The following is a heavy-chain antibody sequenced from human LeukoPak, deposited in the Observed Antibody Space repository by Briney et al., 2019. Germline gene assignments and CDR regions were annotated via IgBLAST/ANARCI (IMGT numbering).Heavy chain of an antibody. J-gene: IGHJ6*02. D-gene: IGHD6-13*01. CDR2: MNPNSGNT. V-gene: IGHV1-8*03. CDR1: GSTFTSYD. CDR3: ASTEGQQLVRVGYYYGMDV. Sequence: ASVTLSFTASGSTFTSYDINWVRQATGQGLGWMGWMNPNSGNTGYAQKFQGRVTITRNTSISTAYMELSSLRSEDTAVYYCASTEGQQLVRVGYYYGMDVWGQGTTVTVSS.